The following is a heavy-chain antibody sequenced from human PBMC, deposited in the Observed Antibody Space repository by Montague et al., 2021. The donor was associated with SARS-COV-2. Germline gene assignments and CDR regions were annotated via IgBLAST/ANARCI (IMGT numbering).Heavy chain of an antibody. CDR3: ARVTLGGRDGRTRQYDGLDS. Sequence: SETLSLTCTVSGGSISRYFWNWIRQTPGKGQEWMGYVHDIESSIXNPTLPSRITIPLDTPKTQFSPRLNAVTAADTAVYYCARVTLGGRDGRTRQYDGLDSWGQGILVTVSS. CDR2: VHDIESS. J-gene: IGHJ4*02. V-gene: IGHV4-59*01. CDR1: GGSISRYF. D-gene: IGHD3-16*01.